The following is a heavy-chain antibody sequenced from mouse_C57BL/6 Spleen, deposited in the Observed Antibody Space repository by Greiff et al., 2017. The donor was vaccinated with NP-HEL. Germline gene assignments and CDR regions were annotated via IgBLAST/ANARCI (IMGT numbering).Heavy chain of an antibody. V-gene: IGHV5-4*01. D-gene: IGHD1-1*01. CDR1: GFTFSSYA. Sequence: EVNVVESGGGLVKPGGSLKLSCAASGFTFSSYAMSWVRQTPEKRLEWVATISDGGSYTYYPDNVQGRFTISRDNAKNNLYLQMSHLKSEDTAMYYCAREITTVVDGAMDYWGQGTSVTVSS. J-gene: IGHJ4*01. CDR3: AREITTVVDGAMDY. CDR2: ISDGGSYT.